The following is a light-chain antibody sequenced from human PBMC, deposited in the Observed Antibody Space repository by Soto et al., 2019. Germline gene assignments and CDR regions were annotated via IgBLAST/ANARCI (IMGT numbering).Light chain of an antibody. CDR2: GTS. J-gene: IGKJ1*01. Sequence: IVMTQSPATMSVSPGERATLSCRASQCVSTNLAWYQQKTGQAPRLLIYGTSTRITGIPARYSGGGSGTTFTLTLSSLQSDNFAVYYCQHYNNWSPWTFGQGTKVEAK. V-gene: IGKV3-15*01. CDR3: QHYNNWSPWT. CDR1: QCVSTN.